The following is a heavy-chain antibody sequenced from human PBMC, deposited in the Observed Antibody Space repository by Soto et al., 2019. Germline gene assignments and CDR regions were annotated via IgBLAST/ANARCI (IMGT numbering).Heavy chain of an antibody. CDR3: ATGPPRLFRSGYYPNYHYYGMDV. Sequence: GGSLRLSCAASGFTFSSYAMSWVRQAPGKGLEWVSAISGSGGSTYYADSVKGRFTISRDNSKNTLYLQMNSLRAEDTAVYYCATGPPRLFRSGYYPNYHYYGMDVWGQGTTVTVSS. D-gene: IGHD3-3*01. V-gene: IGHV3-23*01. CDR1: GFTFSSYA. CDR2: ISGSGGST. J-gene: IGHJ6*02.